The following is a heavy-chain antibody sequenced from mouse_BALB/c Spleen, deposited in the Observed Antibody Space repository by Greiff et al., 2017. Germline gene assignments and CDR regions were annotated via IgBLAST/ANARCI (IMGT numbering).Heavy chain of an antibody. D-gene: IGHD2-3*01. CDR3: ARWGWLLDYYAMDY. CDR2: IDPANGNT. J-gene: IGHJ4*01. CDR1: GFNIKDTY. V-gene: IGHV14-3*02. Sequence: VQLKQSGAELVKPGASVKLSCTASGFNIKDTYMHWVKQRPEQGLEWIGRIDPANGNTKYDPKFQGKATITADTSSNTAYLQLSSLTSEDTAVYYCARWGWLLDYYAMDYWGQGTSVTVSS.